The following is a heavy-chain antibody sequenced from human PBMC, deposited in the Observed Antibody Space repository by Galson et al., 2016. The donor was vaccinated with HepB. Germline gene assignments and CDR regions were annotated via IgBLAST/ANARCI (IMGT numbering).Heavy chain of an antibody. CDR2: ISDTSRAI. V-gene: IGHV3-48*02. Sequence: LEWISYISDTSRAIYYADSVKGRFTISGDNGKNSLYLQMNSLRDEDTAIYYCARDTAFYARASGMDVWGQGTTVTVSS. D-gene: IGHD3-16*01. J-gene: IGHJ6*02. CDR3: ARDTAFYARASGMDV.